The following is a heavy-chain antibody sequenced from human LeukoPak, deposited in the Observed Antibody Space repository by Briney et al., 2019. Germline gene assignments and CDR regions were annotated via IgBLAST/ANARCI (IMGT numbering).Heavy chain of an antibody. CDR3: VRDSDTYSPTEDYWYFDL. CDR2: INPNSGGT. V-gene: IGHV1-2*02. D-gene: IGHD5-18*01. CDR1: GYTFTGYY. Sequence: ASVKVSCKASGYTFTGYYMHWVRQAPGQGLEWMGWINPNSGGTNYAQKFQGRVTMTRDTSISTAYMELSRLRSEDTAVYYCVRDSDTYSPTEDYWYFDLWGRGALVTVSS. J-gene: IGHJ2*01.